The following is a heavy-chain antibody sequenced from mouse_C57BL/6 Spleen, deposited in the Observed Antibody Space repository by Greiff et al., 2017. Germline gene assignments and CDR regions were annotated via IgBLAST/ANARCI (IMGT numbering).Heavy chain of an antibody. J-gene: IGHJ4*01. V-gene: IGHV1-52*01. CDR3: ARARAYGNYVPYYAMDY. D-gene: IGHD2-1*01. CDR1: GYTFTSYW. CDR2: IDPSDSET. Sequence: VQLQESGAELVRPGSSVKLSCKASGYTFTSYWMHWVKQRPIQGLEWIGNIDPSDSETHYNQKFKDKATLTVDKSSSTAYMQLSSLTSEDSAVYYCARARAYGNYVPYYAMDYWGQGTSVTVSS.